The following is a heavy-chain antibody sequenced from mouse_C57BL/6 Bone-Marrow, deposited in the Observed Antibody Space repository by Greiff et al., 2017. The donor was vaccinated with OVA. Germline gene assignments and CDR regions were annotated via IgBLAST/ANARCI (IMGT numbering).Heavy chain of an antibody. D-gene: IGHD1-1*01. CDR1: GYTFPSYG. Sequence: VQLQQSGAELARPGASVKLSCKASGYTFPSYGISWVKQRTGQGLEWIGEIYPRSGNPYYNEKFKGKATLTAAKASSPAYMELRSLTSEDSAVYFCARLTTGFDYWGQGTTLTVSS. CDR2: IYPRSGNP. V-gene: IGHV1-81*01. J-gene: IGHJ2*01. CDR3: ARLTTGFDY.